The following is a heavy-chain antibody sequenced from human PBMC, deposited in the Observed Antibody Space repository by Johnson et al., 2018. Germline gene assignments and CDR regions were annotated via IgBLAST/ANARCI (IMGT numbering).Heavy chain of an antibody. Sequence: VQLVQSGGGVVRPGGSLILSCAASGCTFDNYAMSWVRQGPGKGLEWVSGINWNGGRTGSADSLKGRFTSSRYNPEHSLFFRMNSLTPEDTALDYVARDDADAFEIWGQGTMVTVFS. J-gene: IGHJ3*02. CDR2: INWNGGRT. CDR1: GCTFDNYA. D-gene: IGHD2-2*01. CDR3: ARDDADAFEI. V-gene: IGHV3-20*04.